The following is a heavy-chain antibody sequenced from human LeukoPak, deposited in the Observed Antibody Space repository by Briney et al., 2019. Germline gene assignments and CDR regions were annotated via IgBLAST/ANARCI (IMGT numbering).Heavy chain of an antibody. D-gene: IGHD4-17*01. J-gene: IGHJ4*02. Sequence: PGGSLRLSCAASGFTFSSYSMNWVRQAPGKGLEWVAVISYDGSNKYYADSVKGRFTISRDNSKNTLYLQMNSLRAEDTAVYYCAKDPLYGDYVGHYFDYWGQGTLVTVSS. CDR3: AKDPLYGDYVGHYFDY. CDR2: ISYDGSNK. V-gene: IGHV3-30*18. CDR1: GFTFSSYS.